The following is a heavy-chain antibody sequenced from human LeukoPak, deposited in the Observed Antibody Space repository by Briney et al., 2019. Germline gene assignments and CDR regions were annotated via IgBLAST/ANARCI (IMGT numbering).Heavy chain of an antibody. CDR1: GGTFSSYA. CDR3: ARERYCRGGSCYPRAFDY. J-gene: IGHJ4*02. V-gene: IGHV1-69*13. D-gene: IGHD2-15*01. CDR2: IIPIFGTA. Sequence: SVKVSCKASGGTFSSYAISWVRQAPGQGLERMGGIIPIFGTANYAQKFQGRVTITADESTSTAYMELSSLRSEDTAVYYCARERYCRGGSCYPRAFDYWGQGTLVTVSS.